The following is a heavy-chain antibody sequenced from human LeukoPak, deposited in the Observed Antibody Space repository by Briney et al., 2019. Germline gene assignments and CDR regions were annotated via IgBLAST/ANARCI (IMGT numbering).Heavy chain of an antibody. CDR1: GFTFSSYA. J-gene: IGHJ4*02. CDR3: AKRGIMFRGVIIIEFHKEAYYFDC. V-gene: IGHV3-23*01. D-gene: IGHD3-10*01. CDR2: ISDSGGST. Sequence: GGSLRLSCAASGFTFSSYAMSCVRHARGEGLEWVSGISDSGGSTYYADAVKSRFTTSRDNAKNTLYLQMNSLRVEDTAVYYSAKRGIMFRGVIIIEFHKEAYYFDCWGQGTLVTVSS.